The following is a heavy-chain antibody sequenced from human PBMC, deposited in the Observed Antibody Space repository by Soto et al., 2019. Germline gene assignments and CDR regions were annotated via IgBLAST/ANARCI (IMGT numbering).Heavy chain of an antibody. Sequence: QVRLKESGPGLVKPSGTLSLTCAVSGGSVESSSCWSWVRQAPGKGLEWIGEIYQSGITNYNPSLNSRLSISMDQSKNQFSLKLTSVTAADTALYFCARGFSFSDNSDNDRIYFYYGLNVWGQGTTVTVSS. CDR3: ARGFSFSDNSDNDRIYFYYGLNV. V-gene: IGHV4-4*02. D-gene: IGHD2-15*01. J-gene: IGHJ6*02. CDR2: IYQSGIT. CDR1: GGSVESSSC.